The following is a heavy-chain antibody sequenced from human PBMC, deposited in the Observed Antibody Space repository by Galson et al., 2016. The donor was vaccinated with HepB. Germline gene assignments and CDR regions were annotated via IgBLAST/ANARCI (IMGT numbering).Heavy chain of an antibody. V-gene: IGHV3-49*03. CDR1: GFTFGNYA. CDR3: SRDALHNWNYWGDYFDY. Sequence: SLRLSCAASGFTFGNYAMSWFRQAPGKGLEWVSFIRSKPYGGTTEYAASVKGRFTISRDDSKSIVYLQMDSLKAEDKAVYYCSRDALHNWNYWGDYFDYRGQGTMVSVSS. J-gene: IGHJ4*02. D-gene: IGHD1-7*01. CDR2: IRSKPYGGTT.